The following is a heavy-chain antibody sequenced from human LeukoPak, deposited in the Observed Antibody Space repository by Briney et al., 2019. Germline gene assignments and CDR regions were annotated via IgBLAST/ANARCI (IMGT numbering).Heavy chain of an antibody. D-gene: IGHD6-19*01. V-gene: IGHV3-23*01. CDR2: ISGSGGST. CDR3: AKDRSGWYGPQGY. CDR1: GFTFSSYA. J-gene: IGHJ4*02. Sequence: TGGSLRLSCAASGFTFSSYAMSWVRQAPGKGLEWVSAISGSGGSTYYADSVKGRFTISRDNSKNTLYLQMNSLRAEDTAVYYCAKDRSGWYGPQGYWGQGTPVTVSS.